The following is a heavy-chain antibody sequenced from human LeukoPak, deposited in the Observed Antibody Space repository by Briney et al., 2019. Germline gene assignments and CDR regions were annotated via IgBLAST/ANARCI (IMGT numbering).Heavy chain of an antibody. CDR2: ISSSSSYI. CDR1: GFTFSSYS. V-gene: IGHV3-21*01. CDR3: ARGRAKSQLPDY. J-gene: IGHJ4*02. D-gene: IGHD2-2*01. Sequence: GGSLRLSCAASGFTFSSYSMNWVRQAPGKGLEWVSSISSSSSYIYYADSVKGRFTISIDNAKNSLYLQMNSLSAEDTAVYYCARGRAKSQLPDYWGQGTLVTVSS.